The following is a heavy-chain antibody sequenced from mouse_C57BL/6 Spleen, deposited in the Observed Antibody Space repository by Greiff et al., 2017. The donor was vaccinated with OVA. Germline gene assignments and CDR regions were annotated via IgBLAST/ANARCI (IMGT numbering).Heavy chain of an antibody. V-gene: IGHV1-63*01. J-gene: IGHJ4*01. D-gene: IGHD2-4*01. CDR3: ARGGLRTGAMDY. CDR1: GYTFTNYW. Sequence: QVQLQQSGAELVRPGTSVKMSCKASGYTFTNYWIGWAKQRPGHGLEWIGDIYPGGGYTNYNEKFKGKATLTADKSSSTAYMQLSSLTSEDSAIYYCARGGLRTGAMDYWGQGTSVTVSS. CDR2: IYPGGGYT.